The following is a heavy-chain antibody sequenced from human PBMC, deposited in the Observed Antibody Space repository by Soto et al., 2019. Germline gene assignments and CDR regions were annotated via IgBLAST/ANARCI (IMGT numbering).Heavy chain of an antibody. CDR1: GFTFSSYG. CDR2: IWYDGSNK. J-gene: IGHJ6*02. V-gene: IGHV3-33*01. Sequence: GGPMRLSCAAAGFTFSSYGMHRVRQAPGKGLEWVAVIWYDGSNKYYADSVKGRFTISRDNSKNTLYLQMNSLRAEDTAVYYCARVEEQWLGGYYYYGMDVWGQGTTVTVS. CDR3: ARVEEQWLGGYYYYGMDV. D-gene: IGHD6-19*01.